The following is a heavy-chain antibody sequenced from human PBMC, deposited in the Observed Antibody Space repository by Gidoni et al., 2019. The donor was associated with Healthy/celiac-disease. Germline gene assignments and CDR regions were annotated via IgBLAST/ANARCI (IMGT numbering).Heavy chain of an antibody. J-gene: IGHJ4*02. Sequence: QVQLVQSGAEVKKPGSSVKVSCKASGGTFSSYTISGVRQAPGQGLEWMGRIIPILGIANYAQKFQGRVTITADKSTSTAYMELSSLRSEDTAVYYCARDGVGQQLVLFDYWGQGTLVTVSS. CDR2: IIPILGIA. CDR3: ARDGVGQQLVLFDY. V-gene: IGHV1-69*08. D-gene: IGHD6-13*01. CDR1: GGTFSSYT.